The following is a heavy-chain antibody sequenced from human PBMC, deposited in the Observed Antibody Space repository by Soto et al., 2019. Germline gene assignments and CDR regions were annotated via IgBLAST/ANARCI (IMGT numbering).Heavy chain of an antibody. Sequence: GSQRLVASAAGSTFSSYGMHWVRQAGGKGLEWVAVIWYYGSNKYYADSVKGRFTISRDNSKNTLYLQMNSLRAEDTAVYYCAREFIDSSGYYHLILLYHYGMDVWGQGTTVTVSS. V-gene: IGHV3-33*01. CDR3: AREFIDSSGYYHLILLYHYGMDV. CDR2: IWYYGSNK. CDR1: GSTFSSYG. D-gene: IGHD3-22*01. J-gene: IGHJ6*02.